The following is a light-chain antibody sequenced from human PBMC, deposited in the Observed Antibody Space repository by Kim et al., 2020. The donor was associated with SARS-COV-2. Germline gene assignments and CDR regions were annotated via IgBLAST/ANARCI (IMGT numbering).Light chain of an antibody. CDR1: SLRSYY. Sequence: SSELTQDPAVSVALGQTVRITCQGDSLRSYYATWYQQKPGQAPILVIYGKNNRPSGIPDRFSGSSSGNTASLTITGTQAGDEADCYCNSRDSNDNVVFGGGTPADRP. V-gene: IGLV3-19*01. CDR2: GKN. J-gene: IGLJ2*01. CDR3: NSRDSNDNVV.